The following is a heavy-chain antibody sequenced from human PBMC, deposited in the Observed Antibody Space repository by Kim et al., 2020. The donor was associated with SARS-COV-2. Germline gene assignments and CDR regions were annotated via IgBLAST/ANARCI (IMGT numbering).Heavy chain of an antibody. CDR1: GFTVSSYW. J-gene: IGHJ3*02. CDR3: ARDGDLYSTGKDAFDI. V-gene: IGHV3-7*01. D-gene: IGHD6-19*01. Sequence: GGSLRLSCAASGFTVSSYWMTWVLQAPGKGLVWLANIKQVGNQKYYVESVKGRFHIPRDNAKNSLYLQMNSLIAEDTAVYYCARDGDLYSTGKDAFDIWGQGTMVTVSS. CDR2: IKQVGNQK.